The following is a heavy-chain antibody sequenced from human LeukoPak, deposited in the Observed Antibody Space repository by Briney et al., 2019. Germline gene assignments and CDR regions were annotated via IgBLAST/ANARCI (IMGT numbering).Heavy chain of an antibody. Sequence: GASVNVSCKASGGTFSSYAISWVRQAPGQGLEWMGGIIPIFGTANYAQKFQGRVTITADESTSTAYMELSSLRSEDTAVYYCARDRGAPDAFDIWGQGTMVTVSS. CDR2: IIPIFGTA. V-gene: IGHV1-69*01. CDR3: ARDRGAPDAFDI. D-gene: IGHD4-17*01. CDR1: GGTFSSYA. J-gene: IGHJ3*02.